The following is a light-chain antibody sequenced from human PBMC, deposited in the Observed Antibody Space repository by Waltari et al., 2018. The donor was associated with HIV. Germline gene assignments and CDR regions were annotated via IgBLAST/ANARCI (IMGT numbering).Light chain of an antibody. CDR3: ASFTDDNTVI. V-gene: IGLV2-14*03. CDR1: DSDFGLYNF. Sequence: AVTQPASVSGLPGQSTTISCTGDDSDFGLYNFVSWYQQHSGKPPRLILYDVDSRASGVSDRFSGSMSGNTSSLTISVLRAEDEGHYYCASFTDDNTVIFGGGTEVTVL. J-gene: IGLJ2*01. CDR2: DVD.